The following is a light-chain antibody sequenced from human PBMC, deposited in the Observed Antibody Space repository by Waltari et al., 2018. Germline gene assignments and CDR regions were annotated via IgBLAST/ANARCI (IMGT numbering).Light chain of an antibody. V-gene: IGKV3-15*01. J-gene: IGKJ2*01. CDR2: GAS. CDR1: QSVSSN. CDR3: QQYNNWHMYT. Sequence: IVMTPPPATLSVPPGERATLSCRASQSVSSNLAWYQQKPGQAPRLLIYGASTRATGIPARFSGSGSGTEFTLTISSLQSEDFAVYYCQQYNNWHMYTFGQGTKLEIK.